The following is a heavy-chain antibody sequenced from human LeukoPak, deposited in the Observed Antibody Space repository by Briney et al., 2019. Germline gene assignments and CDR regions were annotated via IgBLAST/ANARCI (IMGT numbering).Heavy chain of an antibody. D-gene: IGHD2-2*02. CDR2: INHSGST. J-gene: IGHJ4*02. CDR1: GGSFSGYY. V-gene: IGHV4-34*01. CDR3: ARGRGYCSSTSCYTGAWRFDY. Sequence: PSETLSLTCAVYGGSFSGYYWSWIRQPPGKGLEWIGEINHSGSTNYNPSLKSRVTISVDTSKNQFSLKLSSVTAADTAVYYCARGRGYCSSTSCYTGAWRFDYWGQGTLVTVSS.